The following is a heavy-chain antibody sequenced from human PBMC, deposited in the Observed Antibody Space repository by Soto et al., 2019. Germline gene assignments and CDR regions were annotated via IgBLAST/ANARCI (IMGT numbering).Heavy chain of an antibody. CDR2: ISWNSGSI. J-gene: IGHJ6*03. V-gene: IGHV3-9*01. CDR1: GFTFDDYA. Sequence: EVQLVESGGGLVQPGRSLRLSCAASGFTFDDYAMHWVRQAPGKGLEWVSGISWNSGSIGYAGSVKGRFTISRDNAKNSLYLQMNSLRADDTALYYCAKDKSSGGSGSYYYYMDVWGKGTTVTVSS. D-gene: IGHD3-10*01. CDR3: AKDKSSGGSGSYYYYMDV.